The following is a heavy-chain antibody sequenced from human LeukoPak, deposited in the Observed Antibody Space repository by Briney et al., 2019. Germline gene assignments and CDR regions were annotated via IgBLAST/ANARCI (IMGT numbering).Heavy chain of an antibody. CDR2: INHSGST. J-gene: IGHJ6*02. D-gene: IGHD3-10*01. CDR1: GGSFSGYY. V-gene: IGHV4-34*01. Sequence: SETLSLTCAVYGGSFSGYYWSWIRQPPGKGLEWIGEINHSGSTNCNPSLKSRVTISVDTSKNQFSLKLSSVTAADTAVYYCARLPLHYYGSGSYSRRTYYYYYYGMDVWGQGTTVTVSS. CDR3: ARLPLHYYGSGSYSRRTYYYYYYGMDV.